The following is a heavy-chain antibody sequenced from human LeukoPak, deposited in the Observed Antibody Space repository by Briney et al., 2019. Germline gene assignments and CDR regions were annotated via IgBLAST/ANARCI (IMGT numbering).Heavy chain of an antibody. CDR1: GFTFSNYA. Sequence: GGPLRLSCAASGFTFSNYAMHWVRQAPGKGLEWVADIWSDGSDKYYVVSVKRRFTISRDNSKNTVYLQMNSLRAEDTAVYYCVRGLLSLSSGHNYGDYWGQGTMVTVSS. CDR3: VRGLLSLSSGHNYGDY. D-gene: IGHD3-22*01. J-gene: IGHJ4*02. V-gene: IGHV3-33*01. CDR2: IWSDGSDK.